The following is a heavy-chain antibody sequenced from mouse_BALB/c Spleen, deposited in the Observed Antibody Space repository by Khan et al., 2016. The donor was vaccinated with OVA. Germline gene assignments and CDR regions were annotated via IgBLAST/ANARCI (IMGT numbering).Heavy chain of an antibody. CDR2: IIPSNDYT. D-gene: IGHD2-14*01. Sequence: VQLQQSGAELARPGASVKMSCKASGYTFTTSPIHWVKQRPGQGLDWIGSIIPSNDYTNSNQNSKARATLTADKSASTAYKQLSSLTSEDSAVYYCAREGAYYRSDGWFVYWGQGTLVTVSA. J-gene: IGHJ3*01. V-gene: IGHV1-4*01. CDR1: GYTFTTSP. CDR3: AREGAYYRSDGWFVY.